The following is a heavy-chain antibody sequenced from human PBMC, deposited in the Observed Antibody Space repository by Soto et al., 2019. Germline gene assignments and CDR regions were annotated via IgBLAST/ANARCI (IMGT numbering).Heavy chain of an antibody. CDR2: VYHSGGT. Sequence: QVQLQESGPGLVKPSGTLSLTCAVSGGSISSNDWWSWVRQPPGKGLEWIGAVYHSGGTNYNPSLKSRVTISVDRSKNHFSLNLSSVTAADTAVYYCARDFYGSGTYPQDFDSWGQGTLVTVSS. D-gene: IGHD3-10*01. V-gene: IGHV4-4*02. J-gene: IGHJ4*02. CDR1: GGSISSNDW. CDR3: ARDFYGSGTYPQDFDS.